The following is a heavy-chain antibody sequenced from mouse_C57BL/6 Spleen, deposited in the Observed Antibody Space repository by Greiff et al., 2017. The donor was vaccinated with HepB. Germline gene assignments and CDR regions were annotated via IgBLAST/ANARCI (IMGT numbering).Heavy chain of an antibody. D-gene: IGHD1-1*01. Sequence: VQLQQPGAELVKPGASVKLSCKASGYTFTSYWMHWVKQRPGQGLEWIGMIHPNSGSTNYNEKFKSKATLTVDKSSSTAYMQLSSLTSEDSAVYYCARQRITTVLALDYWGQGTTLTVSS. CDR2: IHPNSGST. J-gene: IGHJ2*01. CDR3: ARQRITTVLALDY. V-gene: IGHV1-64*01. CDR1: GYTFTSYW.